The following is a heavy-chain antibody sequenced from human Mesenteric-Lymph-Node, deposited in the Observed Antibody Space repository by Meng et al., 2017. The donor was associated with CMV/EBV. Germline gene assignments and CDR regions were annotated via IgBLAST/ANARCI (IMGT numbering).Heavy chain of an antibody. V-gene: IGHV3-21*01. CDR2: LGGNSRYI. CDR1: GFTFSTYT. D-gene: IGHD3-3*01. J-gene: IGHJ6*02. Sequence: GESLKISCVASGFTFSTYTMSWVRQAPGKGLQWVASLGGNSRYIHYADSMEGRFTISRDNSKNTLYLQMNSLRAEDTAVYYCARDVRVGTIFGVVTDYYYYGMDVWGQGTTVTVSS. CDR3: ARDVRVGTIFGVVTDYYYYGMDV.